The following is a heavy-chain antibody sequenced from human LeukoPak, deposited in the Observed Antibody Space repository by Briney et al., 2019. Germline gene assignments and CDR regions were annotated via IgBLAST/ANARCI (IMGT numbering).Heavy chain of an antibody. CDR1: GFTFSSYS. Sequence: GGSLRLSCAASGFTFSSYSMNWVRQAPGKWLEWVSSISSSSSYIYYADSVKGRFTISRDNAKNSLYLQMNSLRAEDTAVYYCARDRKRFLEWLLSGNYFDYWGQGTLVTVSS. D-gene: IGHD3-3*01. CDR2: ISSSSSYI. V-gene: IGHV3-21*01. J-gene: IGHJ4*02. CDR3: ARDRKRFLEWLLSGNYFDY.